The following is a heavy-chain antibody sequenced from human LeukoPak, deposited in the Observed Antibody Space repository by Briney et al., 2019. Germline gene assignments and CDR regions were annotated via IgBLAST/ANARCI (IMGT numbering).Heavy chain of an antibody. V-gene: IGHV3-23*01. J-gene: IGHJ4*02. Sequence: PGGSLRLSCAASGFTFSSYAMSWVRQAPGKGLEWVSAISGSGGSTYYADSVKGRFTISRDNSKNTPYLQMNSLRAEDTAVYYCAKQQWLVRGAFDYWGQGTLVTVSS. CDR3: AKQQWLVRGAFDY. CDR2: ISGSGGST. D-gene: IGHD6-19*01. CDR1: GFTFSSYA.